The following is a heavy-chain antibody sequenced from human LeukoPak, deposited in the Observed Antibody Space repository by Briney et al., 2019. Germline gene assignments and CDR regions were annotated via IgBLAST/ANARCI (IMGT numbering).Heavy chain of an antibody. Sequence: SLRLSCAASGFTFDDYAMHWVRQAPGKGLEWVSGISWNSGRIGYADSVKGRFTISRDNAKNSLYLQMNSLRAEDTAVYYCARQQLWLKYFDYWGQGTLVTVSS. CDR1: GFTFDDYA. J-gene: IGHJ4*02. D-gene: IGHD5-18*01. CDR3: ARQQLWLKYFDY. V-gene: IGHV3-9*01. CDR2: ISWNSGRI.